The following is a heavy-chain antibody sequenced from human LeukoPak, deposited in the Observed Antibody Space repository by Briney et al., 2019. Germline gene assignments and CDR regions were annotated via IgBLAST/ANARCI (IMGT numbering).Heavy chain of an antibody. CDR1: GFTFSSYW. V-gene: IGHV3-74*01. CDR2: INTDGSSI. J-gene: IGHJ6*03. D-gene: IGHD4-11*01. CDR3: ASRSAGLKSDYYYYMDV. Sequence: PGGSLRLSCAASGFTFSSYWMHWVRQAPGKGLVWVSRINTDGSSISYADSVKGRFTISRDNAKNTLYLQMNSLRAEDTAVYYCASRSAGLKSDYYYYMDVWGKGTTVTVSS.